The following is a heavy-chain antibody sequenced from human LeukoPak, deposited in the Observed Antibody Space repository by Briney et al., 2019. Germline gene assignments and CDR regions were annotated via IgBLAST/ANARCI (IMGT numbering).Heavy chain of an antibody. CDR2: ISSSSKII. CDR3: ARDPGLKRAAACGDH. CDR1: GFSFSTYG. Sequence: PGGSLRLSCAASGFSFSTYGMIWVRQAPGKGLEWISYISSSSKIIHYADSVKGRFIISRDNAKNSLYLQLSSLRAEDTAVYYCARDPGLKRAAACGDHWGQGTLVIVSS. V-gene: IGHV3-48*01. D-gene: IGHD6-13*01. J-gene: IGHJ4*02.